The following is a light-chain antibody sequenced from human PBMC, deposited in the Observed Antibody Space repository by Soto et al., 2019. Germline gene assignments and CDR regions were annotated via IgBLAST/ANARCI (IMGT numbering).Light chain of an antibody. CDR2: GNS. J-gene: IGLJ2*01. CDR1: SSNIGAGYD. V-gene: IGLV1-40*01. CDR3: QSYDSSLSGVV. Sequence: QSVLTQPPSVSGAPGQRVTISCTGSSSNIGAGYDVHWYQQLPGTAPKLLIYGNSNRPSGVPDRFSGSKSCTSASLAITGLQAEDEADYYCQSYDSSLSGVVFGGGTKVTVL.